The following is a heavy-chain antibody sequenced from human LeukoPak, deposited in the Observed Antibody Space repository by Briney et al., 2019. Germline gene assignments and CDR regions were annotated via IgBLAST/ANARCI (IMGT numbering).Heavy chain of an antibody. CDR2: INPSGGST. V-gene: IGHV1-46*01. CDR1: GYTFTSYA. CDR3: ARDNSVGDSAWWFDP. D-gene: IGHD5-12*01. Sequence: ASVKVSCKASGYTFTSYAMNWVRQAPGQGLEWMGIINPSGGSTSYAQKFQGRVTMTRDMATSTDYMEVSSLRSEDTAVYYCARDNSVGDSAWWFDPWGQGTLVTVSS. J-gene: IGHJ5*02.